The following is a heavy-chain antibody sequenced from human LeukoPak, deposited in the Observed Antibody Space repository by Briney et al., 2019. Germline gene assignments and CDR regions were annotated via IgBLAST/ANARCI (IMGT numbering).Heavy chain of an antibody. D-gene: IGHD3-10*01. V-gene: IGHV3-21*01. CDR3: ARSLDVTTGSYLFDY. Sequence: GGSLRLSCAASGFTFSSYSMNWVRQAPGKGLEWVSSISSSSSYIQYADSVKGRFTISRDNAKNSLYLQMNSLRAEDTAVYYCARSLDVTTGSYLFDYWGQGTLVTVFS. CDR1: GFTFSSYS. CDR2: ISSSSSYI. J-gene: IGHJ4*02.